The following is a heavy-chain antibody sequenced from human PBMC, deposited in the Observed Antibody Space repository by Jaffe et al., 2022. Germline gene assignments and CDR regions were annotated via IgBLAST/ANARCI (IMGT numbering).Heavy chain of an antibody. V-gene: IGHV1-69*01. CDR2: IIPIFGTA. CDR3: ARGRVAPILWSDYYYMDV. J-gene: IGHJ6*03. Sequence: QVQLVQSGAEVKKPGSSVKVSCKASGGTFSSYAISWVRQAPGQGLEWMGGIIPIFGTANYAQKFQGRVTITADESTSTAYMELSSLRSEDTAVYYCARGRVAPILWSDYYYMDVWGKGTTVTVSS. CDR1: GGTFSSYA. D-gene: IGHD2-15*01.